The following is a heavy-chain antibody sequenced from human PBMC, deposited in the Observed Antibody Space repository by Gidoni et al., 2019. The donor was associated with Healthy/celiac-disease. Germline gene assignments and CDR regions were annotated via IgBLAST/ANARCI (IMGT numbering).Heavy chain of an antibody. D-gene: IGHD3-10*01. CDR2: IWYDGSNK. CDR3: AREYYYGSGSYYNPPGY. Sequence: QVQLVESGGGVVQPGRSLRLSCAASGFTSSSDGMPWVRQAPGKGLEWVAVIWYDGSNKYYADSVKGRFTISRDKSKNTLYLQMNSLRAEDTAVYYCAREYYYGSGSYYNPPGYWGQGTLVTVSS. CDR1: GFTSSSDG. J-gene: IGHJ4*02. V-gene: IGHV3-33*01.